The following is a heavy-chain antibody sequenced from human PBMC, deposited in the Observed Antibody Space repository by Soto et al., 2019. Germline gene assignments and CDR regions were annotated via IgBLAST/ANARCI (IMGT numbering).Heavy chain of an antibody. V-gene: IGHV4-31*01. CDR2: ISYSGST. D-gene: IGHD2-15*01. Sequence: QVQLQESGPGLVKPSQTLSLPCTVSGGSISSGGYYWSWIRQHPGKGLEWIGYISYSGSTYYNPSLKSKVTIAVETSKNQFSLKLSSVTAADTAVYYCARDHDCSGGSCHTGRFDPWGQGTLVTVSS. CDR1: GGSISSGGYY. CDR3: ARDHDCSGGSCHTGRFDP. J-gene: IGHJ5*02.